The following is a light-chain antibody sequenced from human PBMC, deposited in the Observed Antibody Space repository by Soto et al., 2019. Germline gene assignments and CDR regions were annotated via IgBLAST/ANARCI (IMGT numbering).Light chain of an antibody. V-gene: IGKV3-11*01. CDR1: QSISSS. CDR3: QQRFTWPS. CDR2: DAS. J-gene: IGKJ3*01. Sequence: ETVLTQSPATLSLSPGERATLSCRASQSISSSLAWYQQTPGQAPRLLIYDASKRATGIPARFSGIGSGTDFTLNISSLEPEDFAFYYCQQRFTWPSFGPGTKVDIK.